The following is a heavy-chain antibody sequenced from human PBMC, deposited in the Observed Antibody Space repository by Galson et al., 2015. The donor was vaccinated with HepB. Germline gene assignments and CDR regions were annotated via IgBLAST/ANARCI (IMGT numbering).Heavy chain of an antibody. CDR1: GFTFSNSP. D-gene: IGHD4-11*01. CDR2: ISASGGST. V-gene: IGHV3-23*01. CDR3: AVTNSRNY. J-gene: IGHJ4*02. Sequence: SLRLSCAASGFTFSNSPMTWVRQAPGKGLEWVSSISASGGSTYYADSVKGRFTISRDNSKSTLYLQMNSLRAEDTAVYYCAVTNSRNYWGQGTLVTVSS.